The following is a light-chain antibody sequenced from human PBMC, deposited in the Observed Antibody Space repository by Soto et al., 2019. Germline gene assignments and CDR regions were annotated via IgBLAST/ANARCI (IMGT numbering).Light chain of an antibody. V-gene: IGKV1-9*01. CDR2: AAS. Sequence: IQLTQSPSSLSASVADRVTITCRASQGISSYLAWYQQKPGKAPKLLIYAASTLQSGVPSRFSGSVSGTDFTLTISSLQPEDFATYYCQQLNDYPITFGQGTRLEIK. CDR3: QQLNDYPIT. CDR1: QGISSY. J-gene: IGKJ5*01.